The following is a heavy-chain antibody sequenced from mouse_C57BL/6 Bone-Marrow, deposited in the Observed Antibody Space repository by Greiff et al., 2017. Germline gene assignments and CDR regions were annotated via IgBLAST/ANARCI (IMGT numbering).Heavy chain of an antibody. CDR1: GYSFTDYN. CDR3: ARDEFYGSSFWYFDV. D-gene: IGHD1-1*01. CDR2: INPNYGTT. Sequence: LVESGPELVKPGASVKISCKASGYSFTDYNMNWVKQSNGKSLEWIGVINPNYGTTSYNQKFKGKATLTVDQSSSTAYMQLNSLTSEDSAVYYCARDEFYGSSFWYFDVWGTGTTVTVSS. V-gene: IGHV1-39*01. J-gene: IGHJ1*03.